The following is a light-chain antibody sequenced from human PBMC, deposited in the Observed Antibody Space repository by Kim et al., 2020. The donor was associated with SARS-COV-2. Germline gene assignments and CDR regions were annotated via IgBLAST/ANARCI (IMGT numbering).Light chain of an antibody. CDR1: SLRSYY. V-gene: IGLV3-19*01. Sequence: SSELTQDPAVSVALGQTVRLTCQGDSLRSYYASWYQQKPGQAPVLVIYGKNNRPSGIPDRFSGSSSRNTASLTITGAQAEDEADYYCNSRDSSGNHLVFGGGTQLTVL. CDR3: NSRDSSGNHLV. CDR2: GKN. J-gene: IGLJ3*02.